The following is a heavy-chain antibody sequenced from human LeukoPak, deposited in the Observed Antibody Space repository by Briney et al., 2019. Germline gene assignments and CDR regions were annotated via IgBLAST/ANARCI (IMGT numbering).Heavy chain of an antibody. CDR2: ISGSGGST. J-gene: IGHJ4*02. CDR3: ARDTLGEGEDANYAVYYFDY. D-gene: IGHD4/OR15-4a*01. Sequence: PGGSLRLSCAASGFTFSSYAMSWVRQAPGKGLEWVSAISGSGGSTYYADSVKGRFTISRDNSKNTLYLQMNSLRADDRAVYYCARDTLGEGEDANYAVYYFDYWGQGTVVTVSS. CDR1: GFTFSSYA. V-gene: IGHV3-23*01.